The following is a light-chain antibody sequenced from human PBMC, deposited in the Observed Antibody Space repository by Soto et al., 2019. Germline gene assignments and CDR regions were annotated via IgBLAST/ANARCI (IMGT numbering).Light chain of an antibody. Sequence: DIPMTQSPSSVSASVGDRVTITCRASQGISNWLAWYQQKPGKAPKLLIYTASILKSGVPSRFSGSGSGTDFTLTISSLQPEDFATYYCQQANSFPLTFGQGTRVQIK. CDR2: TAS. CDR1: QGISNW. V-gene: IGKV1-12*01. CDR3: QQANSFPLT. J-gene: IGKJ1*01.